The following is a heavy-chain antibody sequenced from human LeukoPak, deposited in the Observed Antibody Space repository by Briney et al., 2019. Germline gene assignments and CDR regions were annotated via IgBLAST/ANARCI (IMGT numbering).Heavy chain of an antibody. CDR3: ARSYCSGSTCYAPEY. CDR2: ISYDGSNK. CDR1: GFTFSSYA. D-gene: IGHD2-2*01. Sequence: GGSLRLSCAASGFTFSSYAMSWVRQAPGKGLEWVAVISYDGSNKYYADSVKGRFTISRDNSKNTLYLQMNSLRAEDTAVYYCARSYCSGSTCYAPEYWGQGTLVTVSS. V-gene: IGHV3-30*04. J-gene: IGHJ4*02.